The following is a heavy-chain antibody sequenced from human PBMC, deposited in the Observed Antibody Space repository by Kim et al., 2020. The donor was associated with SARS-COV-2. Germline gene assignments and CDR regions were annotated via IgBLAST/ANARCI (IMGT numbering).Heavy chain of an antibody. CDR3: ARGQIVVVPAALGVVMYYYYYMDV. CDR1: GGSFSVYY. Sequence: SETLSLTCAVYGGSFSVYYWSWIRQPPGKGLEWIGEINHSGSTNYNPSLKSRVTISVDTSKNQFSLKLSSVTAADTAVYYCARGQIVVVPAALGVVMYYYYYMDVWGKGTTVTVSS. J-gene: IGHJ6*03. CDR2: INHSGST. D-gene: IGHD2-2*01. V-gene: IGHV4-34*01.